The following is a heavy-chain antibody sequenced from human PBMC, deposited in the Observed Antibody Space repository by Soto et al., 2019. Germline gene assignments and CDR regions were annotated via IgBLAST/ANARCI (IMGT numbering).Heavy chain of an antibody. CDR3: ARDLYGIAAAGNFDY. CDR2: ISAYNGNT. D-gene: IGHD6-13*01. CDR1: GYTFTSDG. V-gene: IGHV1-18*01. J-gene: IGHJ4*02. Sequence: SGEVSCKAAGYTFTSDGISWVREAPGQGLEWMGWISAYNGNTNYAQKLQGRVTMTTDTSTSTAYMELRSLRSDDTAVYYCARDLYGIAAAGNFDYWGQGTLVTVSS.